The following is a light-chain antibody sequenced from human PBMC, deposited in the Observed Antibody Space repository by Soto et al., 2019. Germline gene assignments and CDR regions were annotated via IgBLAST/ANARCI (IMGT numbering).Light chain of an antibody. CDR2: GAS. Sequence: EIVLTQSPGTLSLSPGERATLSCRASESVTSSYLAWYQHKPGQAPRLLIYGASSRATDIPDRFSGSGSGTDLTLTISRLEPEDFAVYYCQQYGRSPRTFGQGTKVEIK. CDR1: ESVTSSY. J-gene: IGKJ1*01. CDR3: QQYGRSPRT. V-gene: IGKV3-20*01.